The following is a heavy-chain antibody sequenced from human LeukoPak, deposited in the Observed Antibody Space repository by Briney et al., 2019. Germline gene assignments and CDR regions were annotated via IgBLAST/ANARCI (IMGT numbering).Heavy chain of an antibody. J-gene: IGHJ6*02. CDR2: ISYDGSNK. Sequence: GRSLRLSCAASGFTFSSYAMHWVRQAPGKGLEWVAVISYDGSNKYYADSVKGRFTISRDNSKNTLYLQMNSLRAEDTAVHYCARDAGKDYYNYYGMDVWGQGTTVTVSS. CDR1: GFTFSSYA. V-gene: IGHV3-30-3*01. D-gene: IGHD3-10*01. CDR3: ARDAGKDYYNYYGMDV.